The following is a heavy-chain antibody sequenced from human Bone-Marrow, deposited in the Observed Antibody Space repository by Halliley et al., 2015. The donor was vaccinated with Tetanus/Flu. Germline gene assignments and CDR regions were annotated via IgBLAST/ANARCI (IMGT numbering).Heavy chain of an antibody. CDR2: INHRGST. D-gene: IGHD2-21*02. V-gene: IGHV4-34*01. Sequence: TPSLTCAVYGGSFSGYYWSWIRQPPGKGLEWIGEINHRGSTNYNPSLKSRVTISVDTSKNQFSLKLSSVTAADTAVYYCARGLAYCGGDCSGSFDYWGQGTLVTVSS. J-gene: IGHJ4*02. CDR1: GGSFSGYY. CDR3: ARGLAYCGGDCSGSFDY.